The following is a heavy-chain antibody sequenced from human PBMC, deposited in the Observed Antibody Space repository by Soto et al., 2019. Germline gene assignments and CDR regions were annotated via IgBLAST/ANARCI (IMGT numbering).Heavy chain of an antibody. J-gene: IGHJ5*02. CDR3: AIWELRYISSSSEKWFDP. CDR2: IYPGDSDT. D-gene: IGHD1-20*01. Sequence: GESRKISCKVSGYSFTSYWIVGVRQIHGKGLEWMGIIYPGDSDTRYSPSFQGQVTISADKSISTAYLQWSSLKASDTAMYYCAIWELRYISSSSEKWFDPWGQGTLVTVSS. CDR1: GYSFTSYW. V-gene: IGHV5-51*03.